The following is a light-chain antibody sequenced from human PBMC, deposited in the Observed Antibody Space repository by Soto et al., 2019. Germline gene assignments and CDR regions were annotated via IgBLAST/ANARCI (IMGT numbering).Light chain of an antibody. CDR2: DVN. CDR1: SSDVGGYNL. J-gene: IGLJ1*01. V-gene: IGLV2-14*01. CDR3: SSYKSSSTLPCV. Sequence: QSALTQPASVSGSPGQSITISCTGTSSDVGGYNLVSWYQQYPDKAPKLMIFDVNTRPSGVSNRFSGSKSGNTASLTISGLQAEDESDYYCSSYKSSSTLPCVFGNGTKVTVL.